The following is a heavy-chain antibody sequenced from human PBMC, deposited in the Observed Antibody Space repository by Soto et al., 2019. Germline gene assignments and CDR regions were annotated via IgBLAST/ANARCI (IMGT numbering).Heavy chain of an antibody. J-gene: IGHJ3*02. CDR2: IDWDDDK. D-gene: IGHD1-1*01. CDR1: GFSLSTSGMR. V-gene: IGHV2-70*04. Sequence: SGPTLVNPTQTLTLTCTFSGFSLSTSGMRVSWIRQPPGKALEWLPRIDWDDDKFYSTSLKTRLTISKDTSKNQVVLTMTNMDPVDTATYYCAQTGTTTAFDIWGQGTMVTVSS. CDR3: AQTGTTTAFDI.